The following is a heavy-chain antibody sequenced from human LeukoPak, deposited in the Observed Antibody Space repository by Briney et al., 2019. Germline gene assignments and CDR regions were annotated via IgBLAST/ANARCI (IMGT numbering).Heavy chain of an antibody. V-gene: IGHV4-34*01. CDR3: ARNRYRPTYFDL. Sequence: SETLSLTCAVYGGSFSGYYWSWIRQPPGRGLEWIGEINHSGSTNYNPSLKSRVTISVDTSKNQFSLKLTSVTAADTAVYYCARNRYRPTYFDLWGRATLGSLS. CDR1: GGSFSGYY. J-gene: IGHJ2*01. D-gene: IGHD5-18*01. CDR2: INHSGST.